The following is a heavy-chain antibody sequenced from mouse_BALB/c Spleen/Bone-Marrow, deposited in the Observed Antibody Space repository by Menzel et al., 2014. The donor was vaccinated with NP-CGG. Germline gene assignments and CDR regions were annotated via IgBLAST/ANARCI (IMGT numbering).Heavy chain of an antibody. J-gene: IGHJ3*02. Sequence: EESGGRLVTPGTPLTLTCTASGFTISSYHIIWVRQAPGKGLEWIGVIAISGSTWYASWAKDRFTISXTSTTVNLKITSPTTEDTATYFCVRGGPGYAISMGDGNLWGQGSLVTVS. D-gene: IGHD2-10*02. V-gene: IGHV5-6-5*01. CDR2: IAISGST. CDR1: GFTISSYH. CDR3: VRGGPGYAISMGDGNL.